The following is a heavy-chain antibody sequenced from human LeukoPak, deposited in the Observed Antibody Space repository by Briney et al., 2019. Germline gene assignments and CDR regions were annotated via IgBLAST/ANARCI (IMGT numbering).Heavy chain of an antibody. J-gene: IGHJ4*02. Sequence: GGSLRLSCAASGFAFSTYWMDWVRQAPGKGLEWVANIKQDGSEKYYVDSVKGRFTISRDNAKNSLYLQMNSLRAEDTAVYYCAKTYRSGSVLNWGQGTLVTVSS. CDR3: AKTYRSGSVLN. V-gene: IGHV3-7*01. CDR1: GFAFSTYW. CDR2: IKQDGSEK. D-gene: IGHD3-10*01.